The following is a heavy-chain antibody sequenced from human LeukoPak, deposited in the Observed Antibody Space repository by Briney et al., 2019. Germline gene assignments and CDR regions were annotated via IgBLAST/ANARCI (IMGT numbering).Heavy chain of an antibody. CDR3: ARDHNYDFWSGWSYYYYYMDV. J-gene: IGHJ6*03. CDR2: ISYDGNNK. CDR1: AFTFSSYA. D-gene: IGHD3-3*01. V-gene: IGHV3-30*04. Sequence: PGGSLRLSCAASAFTFSSYAMHWVRQAPGKGLEWVAVISYDGNNKYYADSVKGRFTISRDNSKNTLYLQMNSLRTEDTAVYYCARDHNYDFWSGWSYYYYYMDVWGKGTTVTVSS.